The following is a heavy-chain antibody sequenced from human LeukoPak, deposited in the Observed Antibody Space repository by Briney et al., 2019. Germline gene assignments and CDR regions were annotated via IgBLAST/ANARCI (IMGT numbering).Heavy chain of an antibody. D-gene: IGHD1-26*01. CDR3: ARGDINWEPHQYFQH. V-gene: IGHV7-4-1*02. CDR1: GYIFTSYT. CDR2: ISTNTGNP. J-gene: IGHJ1*01. Sequence: ASVKVSCKASGYIFTSYTINWVRQAPGQGLEWMGWISTNTGNPTYAQGFTGRFVFSLDTSVRTAYLRISSLKAEDTGVYYCARGDINWEPHQYFQHWGQGTLVTVSS.